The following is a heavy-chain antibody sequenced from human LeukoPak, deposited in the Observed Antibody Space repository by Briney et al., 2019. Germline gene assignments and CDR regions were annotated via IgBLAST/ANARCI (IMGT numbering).Heavy chain of an antibody. CDR1: GFTFSSYG. J-gene: IGHJ6*02. D-gene: IGHD3-10*01. CDR2: IRYDGSNK. CDR3: AKAFNYYGSGNSGMDA. V-gene: IGHV3-30*02. Sequence: GGSLRLSCAASGFTFSSYGMHWVRQAPGKGLEWVAFIRYDGSNKYYADSVKGRFTISRDNSKNTLYLQMNSLRAEDTAVYYCAKAFNYYGSGNSGMDAWGQGTTVTVSS.